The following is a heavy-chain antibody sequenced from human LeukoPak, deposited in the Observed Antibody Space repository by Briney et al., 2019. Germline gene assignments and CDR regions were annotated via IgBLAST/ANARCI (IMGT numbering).Heavy chain of an antibody. Sequence: GGSLRLSCAASGFTFGSYAMYWVRQAPGKGLEWVSGIFGSGGSPHYADSVKGRFAISRDNSKNTVYLQMNSLRVEDTAVYYCGKTTTGYSSGRYPGWPVDYWGQGTLVTVSS. CDR1: GFTFGSYA. D-gene: IGHD6-19*01. CDR3: GKTTTGYSSGRYPGWPVDY. V-gene: IGHV3-23*01. J-gene: IGHJ4*02. CDR2: IFGSGGSP.